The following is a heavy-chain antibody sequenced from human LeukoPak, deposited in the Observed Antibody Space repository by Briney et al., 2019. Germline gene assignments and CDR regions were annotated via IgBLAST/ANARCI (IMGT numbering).Heavy chain of an antibody. V-gene: IGHV3-23*01. D-gene: IGHD6-13*01. Sequence: GGSLRLSCAASGFTFSSYAMSWVRQAPGKGLEWVSAISASGGSTYYADSVKGRFTISRDNSKNTLYLQMNSLKAEDTAVYYCAKDSPQQLLLVYFQHWGQGTLVTVSS. J-gene: IGHJ1*01. CDR3: AKDSPQQLLLVYFQH. CDR1: GFTFSSYA. CDR2: ISASGGST.